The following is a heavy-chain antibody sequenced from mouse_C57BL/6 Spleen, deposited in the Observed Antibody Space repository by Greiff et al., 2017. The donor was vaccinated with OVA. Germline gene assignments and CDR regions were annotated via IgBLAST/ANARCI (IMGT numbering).Heavy chain of an antibody. D-gene: IGHD2-4*01. CDR2: IYPGDGDT. Sequence: QVQLKESGPELVKPGASVKISCKASGYAFSSSWMNWVKQRPGKGLEWIGRIYPGDGDTNYNGKFKGKATLTVDNSSSTAYMQLSSLTSEDSAVYYCASGRLPYAMDYWGQGTSVTVSS. J-gene: IGHJ4*01. CDR3: ASGRLPYAMDY. V-gene: IGHV1-82*01. CDR1: GYAFSSSW.